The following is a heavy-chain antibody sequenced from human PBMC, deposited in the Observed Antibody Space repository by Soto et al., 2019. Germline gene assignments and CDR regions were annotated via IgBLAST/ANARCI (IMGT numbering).Heavy chain of an antibody. Sequence: GGSLRLSCAASGFSFTYSVMSWVRQAPGKGLEWVSAITGSGGDTYLADSVKGRFTISRDNTKNTLYLQMNSLRAEDTAVYFCAKGSANSRPYYFDSWGQGTLVTVSS. J-gene: IGHJ4*02. V-gene: IGHV3-23*01. CDR3: AKGSANSRPYYFDS. D-gene: IGHD6-13*01. CDR1: GFSFTYSV. CDR2: ITGSGGDT.